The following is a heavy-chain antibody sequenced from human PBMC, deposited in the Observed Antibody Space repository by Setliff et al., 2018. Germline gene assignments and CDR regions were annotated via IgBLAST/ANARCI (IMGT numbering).Heavy chain of an antibody. Sequence: KPSETLSLTCAVSGYSISSGYYWGWIRQPPGKGLEWIGSIYHSGSTYYKPSLKSRVTISLDTSKNQFFLRLTSVTAADTAAYYCVTWSGSSGPLDNWGQGTLVTVSS. V-gene: IGHV4-38-2*01. CDR3: VTWSGSSGPLDN. CDR2: IYHSGST. D-gene: IGHD1-26*01. J-gene: IGHJ4*02. CDR1: GYSISSGYY.